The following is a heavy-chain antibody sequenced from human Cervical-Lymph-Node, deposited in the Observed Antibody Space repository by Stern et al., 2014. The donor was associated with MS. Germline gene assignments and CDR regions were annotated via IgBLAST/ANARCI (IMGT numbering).Heavy chain of an antibody. J-gene: IGHJ4*02. CDR3: AREATRIVVGIDY. Sequence: VQLVQSGTKMQKPGASVKVSCKASGYTFTAFFIHWVRHVPGQGLEWMGRLNPNSDDPTYAQNFQDRVTRTRDTSIGTAYLELSRLTSADTAVYYCAREATRIVVGIDYWGQGTQVTVSS. CDR1: GYTFTAFF. D-gene: IGHD3-22*01. V-gene: IGHV1-2*06. CDR2: LNPNSDDP.